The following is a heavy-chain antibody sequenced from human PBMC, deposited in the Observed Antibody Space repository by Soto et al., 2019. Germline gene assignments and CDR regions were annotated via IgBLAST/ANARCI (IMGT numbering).Heavy chain of an antibody. CDR2: ISSSSSYI. J-gene: IGHJ1*01. Sequence: EVQLVESGGGLVKPGGSLRLSCAASGFTFSSYSMNWVRQAPGKGMEWVSSISSSSSYIYYADSVKGRFTISRDNAKNSLYLQMNSLRAEDTAVYYCARAPYYYDSSVYSGYWGQGTLVLVSS. CDR1: GFTFSSYS. V-gene: IGHV3-21*01. CDR3: ARAPYYYDSSVYSGY. D-gene: IGHD3-22*01.